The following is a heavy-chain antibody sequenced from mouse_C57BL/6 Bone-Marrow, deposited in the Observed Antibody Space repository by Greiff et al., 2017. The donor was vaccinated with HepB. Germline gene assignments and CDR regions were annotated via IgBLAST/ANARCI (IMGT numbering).Heavy chain of an antibody. D-gene: IGHD4-1*01. Sequence: EVKLVESGGGLVQSGRSLRLSCATSGFTFSDFYMEWVRQAPGKGLEWIAASRNKANDYTTEYSASVKGRFIVSRDTSQSILYLQMNALRAEDTAIYYCARDTNWGYFDYWGQGTTLTVSS. CDR2: SRNKANDYTT. CDR1: GFTFSDFY. CDR3: ARDTNWGYFDY. V-gene: IGHV7-1*01. J-gene: IGHJ2*01.